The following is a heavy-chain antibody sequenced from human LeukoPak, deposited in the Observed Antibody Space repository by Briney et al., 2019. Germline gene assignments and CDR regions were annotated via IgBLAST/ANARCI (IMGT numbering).Heavy chain of an antibody. CDR1: GFSFSDAW. D-gene: IGHD5-12*01. Sequence: GGSLRLSCAASGFSFSDAWMSWVRQIPGKGLEWVGRIESKTDGGTTDYAAPVKGRFTISRDDSTNTLYLQMNSLKSEDTAVYYCTRDRWGGGYTSRGMDVWGKGTTVTISS. J-gene: IGHJ6*04. V-gene: IGHV3-15*04. CDR3: TRDRWGGGYTSRGMDV. CDR2: IESKTDGGTT.